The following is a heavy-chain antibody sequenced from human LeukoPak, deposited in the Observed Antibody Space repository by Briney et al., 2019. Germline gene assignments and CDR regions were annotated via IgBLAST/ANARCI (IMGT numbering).Heavy chain of an antibody. Sequence: PSETLSPACAVYGGSFSGYYWSWIRQPPGKGLEWIGEINHSGSTNYNPSLKSRVTISVDTSKNQFSLKLSSVTAADTAVYYCARAGGYSYGIDYWGQGTLVTVSS. J-gene: IGHJ4*02. CDR2: INHSGST. D-gene: IGHD5-18*01. V-gene: IGHV4-34*01. CDR1: GGSFSGYY. CDR3: ARAGGYSYGIDY.